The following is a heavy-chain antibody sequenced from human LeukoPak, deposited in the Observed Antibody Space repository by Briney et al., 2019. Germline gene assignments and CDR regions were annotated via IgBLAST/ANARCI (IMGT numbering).Heavy chain of an antibody. Sequence: PSETLSLTCTVSGGSISTYYWSWIRRPPGKGLEWIAYIHASGPTIYNPSLKSRITISVDTSKNQFSLKLSSVTAADTAVYYCARHDAGIAARPFDNWGQGTLVTVSS. CDR1: GGSISTYY. CDR3: ARHDAGIAARPFDN. V-gene: IGHV4-4*09. J-gene: IGHJ4*02. D-gene: IGHD6-6*01. CDR2: IHASGPT.